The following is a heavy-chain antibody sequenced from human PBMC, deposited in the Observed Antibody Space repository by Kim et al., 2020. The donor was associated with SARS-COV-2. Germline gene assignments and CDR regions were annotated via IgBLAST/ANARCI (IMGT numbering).Heavy chain of an antibody. J-gene: IGHJ6*02. V-gene: IGHV3-53*01. CDR3: ARDLIVYGMDV. D-gene: IGHD1-26*01. CDR2: T. Sequence: TNYDDPAKGRFHIARDNSKNTLYRQMNSLRAEDTAVYYCARDLIVYGMDVWGQGTTVTVSS.